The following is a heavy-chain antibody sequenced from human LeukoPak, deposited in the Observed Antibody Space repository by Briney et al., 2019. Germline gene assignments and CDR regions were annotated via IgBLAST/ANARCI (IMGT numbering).Heavy chain of an antibody. D-gene: IGHD6-19*01. V-gene: IGHV4-39*01. CDR1: GGSVSSVDRY. CDR3: AQWDRDSSGWYLHS. J-gene: IGHJ5*02. Sequence: SETLSLTCTVSGGSVSSVDRYWTWIRQPPGKDLEWIGHINYRGTTFYSPSFKSRVTISVDTSQRHFSLKVNSMTAADTAIYYCAQWDRDSSGWYLHSWGQGVLVTVSS. CDR2: INYRGTT.